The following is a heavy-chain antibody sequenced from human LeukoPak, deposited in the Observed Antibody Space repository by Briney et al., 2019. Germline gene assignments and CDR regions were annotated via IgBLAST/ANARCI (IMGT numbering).Heavy chain of an antibody. CDR3: AMQVAVVPAAPDAFDI. V-gene: IGHV4-59*01. CDR2: IYYSGST. J-gene: IGHJ3*02. CDR1: GGSISSYY. D-gene: IGHD2-2*01. Sequence: SETLSLTCTVSGGSISSYYWSWIRQPPGKGLEWIGYIYYSGSTNYNPSLKSRVTISVDTSKNQFSLKLSSVTAADTAVYYCAMQVAVVPAAPDAFDIWGQGTMVTVSS.